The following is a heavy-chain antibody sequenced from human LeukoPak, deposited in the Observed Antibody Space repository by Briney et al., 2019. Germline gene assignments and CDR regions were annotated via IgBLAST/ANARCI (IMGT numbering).Heavy chain of an antibody. Sequence: QTGGSLRLSCAASGFTFSSYIMNWVRQAPGKGLEYVSAISSNGGSTYYANSVKGRFTISRDNSKNTLYLQMGSLRAEDMAVYYCARVGIVGATLYYFDYWGQGTLVTVSS. CDR3: ARVGIVGATLYYFDY. J-gene: IGHJ4*02. D-gene: IGHD1-26*01. CDR2: ISSNGGST. V-gene: IGHV3-64*01. CDR1: GFTFSSYI.